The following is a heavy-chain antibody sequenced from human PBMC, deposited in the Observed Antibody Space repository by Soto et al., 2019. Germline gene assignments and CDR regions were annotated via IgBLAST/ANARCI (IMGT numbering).Heavy chain of an antibody. CDR2: IDTDGGGT. Sequence: EVQLVESGGGLVQPGGSLRVSCAASGFTFRSHRIHWVRQAPGKGLEWVSRIDTDGGGTSYADSVKGRVTISTDNAENTVYRQMNGLRVEDTAVYYCATVFDVWGQGTLVTVSS. CDR3: ATVFDV. D-gene: IGHD4-17*01. J-gene: IGHJ4*02. CDR1: GFTFRSHR. V-gene: IGHV3-74*01.